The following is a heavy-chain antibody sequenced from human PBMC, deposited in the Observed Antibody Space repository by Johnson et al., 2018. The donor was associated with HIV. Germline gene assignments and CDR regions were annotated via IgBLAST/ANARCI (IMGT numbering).Heavy chain of an antibody. Sequence: VQLVESGGGVVRPGGSLRLSCAASGFTFDDYGMSWVRQAPGKGLEWVAGINWNGGSTGYADSVKGRFTISRDNAKNSLYLQMNSLRVEHTALYYCARLPARYSGSSFPHDAFDIWGQGTMVTVSS. J-gene: IGHJ3*02. D-gene: IGHD1-26*01. CDR2: INWNGGST. CDR1: GFTFDDYG. CDR3: ARLPARYSGSSFPHDAFDI. V-gene: IGHV3-20*04.